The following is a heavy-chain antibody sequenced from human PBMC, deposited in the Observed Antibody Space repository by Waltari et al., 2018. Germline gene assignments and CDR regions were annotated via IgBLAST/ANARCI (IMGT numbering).Heavy chain of an antibody. D-gene: IGHD3-16*01. V-gene: IGHV3-23*03. J-gene: IGHJ4*02. CDR1: GFTFSSYA. Sequence: EVQLLESGGGLVQPGGSLRLSCAASGFTFSSYAMSWVRQAPGKGLDGGSVIYSGGSTYYADSVKGRFTISRDNSKNTLYLQMNSLRAEDTAVYYCAKPAAPYEPFDYWGQGTLVTVSS. CDR2: IYSGGST. CDR3: AKPAAPYEPFDY.